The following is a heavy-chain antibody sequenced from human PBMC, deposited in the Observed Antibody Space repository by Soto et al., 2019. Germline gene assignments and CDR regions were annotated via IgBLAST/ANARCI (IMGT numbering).Heavy chain of an antibody. D-gene: IGHD1-26*01. Sequence: QVQLVQSGAEVKKPGSSLKVSCETSGGTSTIYTITWVRQAPGQGLQWMGRIVPTLRLTNYAQDFQGRLTLTADTSTSTARMELSSLTSEDTAVYYCATEKYGAGRVGVDTWGQGTLVTVSS. CDR2: IVPTLRLT. V-gene: IGHV1-69*08. J-gene: IGHJ5*02. CDR1: GGTSTIYT. CDR3: ATEKYGAGRVGVDT.